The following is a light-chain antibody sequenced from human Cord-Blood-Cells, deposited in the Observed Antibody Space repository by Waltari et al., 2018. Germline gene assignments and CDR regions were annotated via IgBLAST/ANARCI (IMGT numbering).Light chain of an antibody. Sequence: QSALTQPHSASGSPGQSVTISCTGTSSDVGGYNYVSWYQQHPGKAPKPMFYEVSTLPSGVPDRFSGSKAGNTASLTVSGLQAEDEADDYCSSYAGSNNYVFGTGTKVTVL. CDR2: EVS. V-gene: IGLV2-8*01. CDR1: SSDVGGYNY. J-gene: IGLJ1*01. CDR3: SSYAGSNNYV.